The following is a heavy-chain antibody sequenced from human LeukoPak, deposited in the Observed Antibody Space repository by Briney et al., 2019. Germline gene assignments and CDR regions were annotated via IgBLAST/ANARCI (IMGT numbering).Heavy chain of an antibody. D-gene: IGHD2-2*01. J-gene: IGHJ4*02. CDR3: ARYCSSTSCRHFDY. V-gene: IGHV3-30-3*01. Sequence: PGRSLRLSCAASGFTFSSYAMHWVRQAPGKGPEWVAVISYDGSNKYYADSVKGRFTISRDNSKNTLYLQMNSLRAEDTAVYYCARYCSSTSCRHFDYWGQGTLVTVSS. CDR2: ISYDGSNK. CDR1: GFTFSSYA.